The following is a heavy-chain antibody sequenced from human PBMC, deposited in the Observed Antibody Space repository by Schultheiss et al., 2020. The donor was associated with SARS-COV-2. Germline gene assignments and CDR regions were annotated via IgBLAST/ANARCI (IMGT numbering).Heavy chain of an antibody. J-gene: IGHJ3*02. CDR2: MNPNSGNT. V-gene: IGHV1-18*04. CDR3: ARCGVVPAAIGDAFDI. Sequence: ASVKVSCKASGYTFTGYYMHWVRQAPGQGLEWMGWMNPNSGNTGYAQKLQGRVTMTTDTSTSTAYMELRSLRSDDTAVYYCARCGVVPAAIGDAFDIWGQGTMVTVSS. D-gene: IGHD2-2*01. CDR1: GYTFTGYY.